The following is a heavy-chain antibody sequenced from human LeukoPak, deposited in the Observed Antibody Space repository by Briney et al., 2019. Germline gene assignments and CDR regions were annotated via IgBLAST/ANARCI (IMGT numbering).Heavy chain of an antibody. CDR1: GYTFDDYA. CDR2: INNYNGDT. CDR3: DGDSGILGIFVDA. Sequence: AWVKVSCKASGYTFDDYAISWVRQPPGQGLGWMGWINNYNGDTITAQKFSGRVTLTTDTSTTTASLELRRQRSDDKALYFYDGDSGILGIFVDAGGEGSLVTVSS. D-gene: IGHD3-10*01. J-gene: IGHJ4*02. V-gene: IGHV1-18*01.